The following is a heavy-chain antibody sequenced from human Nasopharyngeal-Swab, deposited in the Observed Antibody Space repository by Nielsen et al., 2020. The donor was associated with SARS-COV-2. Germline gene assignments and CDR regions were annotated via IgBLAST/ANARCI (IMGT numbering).Heavy chain of an antibody. CDR3: ARDPMITFGGVIVADYYYYGMDV. CDR1: GFTFSGYA. V-gene: IGHV3-30-3*01. J-gene: IGHJ6*02. Sequence: GESLKISCAASGFTFSGYAMSWVRQAPGKGLEWVAVISYDGSNKYYADSVKGRFTISRDNSKNTLYLQMNSLRAEDTAVYYCARDPMITFGGVIVADYYYYGMDVWGQGTTVTVSS. D-gene: IGHD3-16*02. CDR2: ISYDGSNK.